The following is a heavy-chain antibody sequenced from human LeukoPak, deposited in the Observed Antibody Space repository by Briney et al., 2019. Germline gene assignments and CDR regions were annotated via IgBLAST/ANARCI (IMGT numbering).Heavy chain of an antibody. Sequence: GGSLRLSCAASGFIFSDHYMSWIRQAPGKGLEWVSYISNSDTTIYYADSVKGRFTISRDNVKNSLYLQMNNLRVEDTAVYYCVRERNNFWSGHHSIFDSWGRGTLVTVSS. CDR2: ISNSDTTI. D-gene: IGHD3-3*01. V-gene: IGHV3-11*04. CDR1: GFIFSDHY. CDR3: VRERNNFWSGHHSIFDS. J-gene: IGHJ4*02.